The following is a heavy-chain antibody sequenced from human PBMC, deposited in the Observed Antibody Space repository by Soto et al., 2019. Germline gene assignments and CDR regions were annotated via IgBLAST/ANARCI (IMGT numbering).Heavy chain of an antibody. Sequence: GESLKISCKGSGYSFTSYWIGWVRQMPGKGLEWMGIIYPGDSDTRYSPSFQGQVTISADKSISTAYLQWSSLKASDTAMYYCASGGSIPSFYYYGMDVWGQGTKVTVSS. V-gene: IGHV5-51*01. J-gene: IGHJ6*02. D-gene: IGHD3-10*01. CDR1: GYSFTSYW. CDR2: IYPGDSDT. CDR3: ASGGSIPSFYYYGMDV.